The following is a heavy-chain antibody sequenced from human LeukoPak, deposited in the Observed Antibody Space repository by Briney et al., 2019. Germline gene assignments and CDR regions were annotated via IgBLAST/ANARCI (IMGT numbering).Heavy chain of an antibody. D-gene: IGHD1-26*01. Sequence: PSETLSLTCTVSGGSISSSSYYWGWIRQPPGKGLEWIGSIYYSGSTYYNPSLKSRVTISVDTSKNQFSLKLSSVTAADTAVYYCARHRGGSYCWLDPWGQGTLVTVSS. CDR3: ARHRGGSYCWLDP. CDR2: IYYSGST. V-gene: IGHV4-39*01. J-gene: IGHJ5*02. CDR1: GGSISSSSYY.